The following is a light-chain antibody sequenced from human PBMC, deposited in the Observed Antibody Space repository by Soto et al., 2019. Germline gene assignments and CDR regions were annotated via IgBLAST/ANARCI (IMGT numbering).Light chain of an antibody. Sequence: QSALTQPASVSGSPGQSIAISCTGTSSDIGNYNYVSWYQHHPGKAPQLMIYDVTSRPSGVSNRFSGSKSGNTASLTISGLQAEDEADYSCGSYTSNTTLSVVFGTGTKVTVL. CDR3: GSYTSNTTLSVV. J-gene: IGLJ1*01. CDR2: DVT. V-gene: IGLV2-14*03. CDR1: SSDIGNYNY.